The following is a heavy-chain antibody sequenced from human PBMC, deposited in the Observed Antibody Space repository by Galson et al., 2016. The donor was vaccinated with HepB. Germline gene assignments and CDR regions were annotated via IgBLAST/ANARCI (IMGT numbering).Heavy chain of an antibody. CDR2: IYYSGST. V-gene: IGHV4-30-2*01. CDR3: ARGWAAAEIDY. J-gene: IGHJ4*02. CDR1: GGSINSDGFS. Sequence: TLSLTCAVSGGSINSDGFSWSWIRQPPGRGLEWIGYIYYSGSTSYNPSLKSRVTISLDRSKNQFSLKVGSVTAADTAIYYCARGWAAAEIDYWGQGTLVTVSS. D-gene: IGHD6-13*01.